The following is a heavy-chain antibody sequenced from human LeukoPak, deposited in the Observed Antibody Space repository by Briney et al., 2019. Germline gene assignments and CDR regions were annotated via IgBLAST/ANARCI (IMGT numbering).Heavy chain of an antibody. CDR1: GYTFTSYD. J-gene: IGHJ6*02. CDR3: ARYDGDGYNHYYYGMDV. V-gene: IGHV1-69*13. Sequence: SVKVSCTASGYTFTSYDINWVRQAPGQGLEWMGGIIPIFGTANYAQKFQGRVTITADESTSTAYMELSSLRSEDTAVYYCARYDGDGYNHYYYGMDVWGQGTTVTVSS. CDR2: IIPIFGTA. D-gene: IGHD5-24*01.